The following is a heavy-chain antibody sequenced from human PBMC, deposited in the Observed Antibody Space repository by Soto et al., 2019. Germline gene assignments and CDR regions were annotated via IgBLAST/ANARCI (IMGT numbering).Heavy chain of an antibody. V-gene: IGHV1-46*01. CDR1: GYTFTSYY. CDR2: INPSGGST. D-gene: IGHD5-18*01. J-gene: IGHJ6*02. CDR3: ARGGTAMVTGYYYYYGMDV. Sequence: ASVKVSCKASGYTFTSYYMHWVRQAPGQGPEWMGIINPSGGSTSYAQKFQGRVTMTRDTSTSTVYMELSSLRSEDTAVYYCARGGTAMVTGYYYYYGMDVWGQGTTVTVSS.